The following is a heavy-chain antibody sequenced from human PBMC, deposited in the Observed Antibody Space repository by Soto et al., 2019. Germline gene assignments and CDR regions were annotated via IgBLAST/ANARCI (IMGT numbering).Heavy chain of an antibody. CDR2: INHSGST. CDR1: GGSFSGYY. J-gene: IGHJ6*03. D-gene: IGHD3-3*01. CDR3: ARGGTILGVVRDYYYYMDV. Sequence: PSETLSLTCAVYGGSFSGYYWSWIRQPPGKGLEWIGEINHSGSTNYNPSLKSRVTISVDTSKNQFSLKLSSVTAADTAVYYCARGGTILGVVRDYYYYMDVWGKGTTVTVSS. V-gene: IGHV4-34*01.